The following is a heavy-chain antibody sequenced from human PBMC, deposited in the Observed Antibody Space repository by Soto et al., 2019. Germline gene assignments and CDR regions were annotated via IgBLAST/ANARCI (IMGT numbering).Heavy chain of an antibody. CDR2: IKSKRDDGTT. V-gene: IGHV3-15*01. CDR1: ELTFSNAW. D-gene: IGHD2-15*01. Sequence: EVQLVESGGGLVKPGGSLRLSCAASELTFSNAWMSWVRQAPGKGLERVGRIKSKRDDGTTDYAAPLKCRFIISRDDSKNTVFIQMLSLTNEDTAVYYCTTDPPRCRGVSCYGPFDHWGQGTLVTVSS. CDR3: TTDPPRCRGVSCYGPFDH. J-gene: IGHJ4*02.